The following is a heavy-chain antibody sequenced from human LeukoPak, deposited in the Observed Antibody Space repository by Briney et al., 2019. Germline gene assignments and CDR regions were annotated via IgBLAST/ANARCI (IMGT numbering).Heavy chain of an antibody. CDR3: ARDGSSVMVRGTPFGY. CDR1: GFTFSSYS. J-gene: IGHJ4*02. D-gene: IGHD3-10*01. V-gene: IGHV3-21*01. CDR2: ISSSSSYI. Sequence: PGGSLRLSCAASGFTFSSYSMNWVRQAPGKGLEWVSSISSSSSYIYYADSVKGRFTISRDNAKNSLYLQMNSLRAEDTAVYYCARDGSSVMVRGTPFGYWGQGTLVTVSS.